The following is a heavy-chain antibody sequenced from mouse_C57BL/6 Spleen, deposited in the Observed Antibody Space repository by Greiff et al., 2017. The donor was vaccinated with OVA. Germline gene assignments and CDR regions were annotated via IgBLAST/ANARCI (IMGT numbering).Heavy chain of an antibody. CDR1: GYTFTSYW. J-gene: IGHJ1*03. CDR2: IDPSDSYT. V-gene: IGHV1-50*01. Sequence: QVQLQQPGAELVKPGASVKLSCKASGYTFTSYWMQWVKQRPGQGLEWIGEIDPSDSYTNYNQKFKGKATLTVDTSSSTAYMQLSSLTSEDSAVYYCARAGTYYDYSYWYFDVWGTGTTVTVSS. CDR3: ARAGTYYDYSYWYFDV. D-gene: IGHD2-4*01.